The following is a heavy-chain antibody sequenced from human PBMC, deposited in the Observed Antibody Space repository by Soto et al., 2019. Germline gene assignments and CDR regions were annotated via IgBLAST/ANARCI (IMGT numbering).Heavy chain of an antibody. CDR1: GYNFTSYG. CDR2: ISAHNGDS. Sequence: ASVKVSCQASGYNFTSYGITRVRQAPGQGLEWLGWISAHNGDSKYALKFQGRVTMTEDTPTSTAYIDLRRLRADDTAIYFCARDGRLISARNWLDPWSQGTLVPVSS. CDR3: ARDGRLISARNWLDP. J-gene: IGHJ5*02. V-gene: IGHV1-18*01. D-gene: IGHD6-6*01.